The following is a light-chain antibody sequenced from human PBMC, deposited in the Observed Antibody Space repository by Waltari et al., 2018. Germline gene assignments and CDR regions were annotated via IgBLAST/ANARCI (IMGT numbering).Light chain of an antibody. CDR2: GAS. CDR3: QQYNKWPLT. Sequence: EVVMTQSPATVSVSPGERATLSCRASQSINSYLAWHQQKPGQAPRLLIYGASTRATVIPARFIGSGSGTDFTLTISSLQSEDFAIYYCQQYNKWPLTFGPGTKVHF. J-gene: IGKJ3*01. V-gene: IGKV3-15*01. CDR1: QSINSY.